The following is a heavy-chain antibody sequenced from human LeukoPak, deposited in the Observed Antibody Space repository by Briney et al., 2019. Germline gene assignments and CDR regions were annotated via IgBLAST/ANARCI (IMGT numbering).Heavy chain of an antibody. Sequence: PGGSLRLSCAASGFTVSSNYMSWVRQAPGKGLEWVSVIYSGGSTYYADSVKGGFTISRDNSKNTLYLQMNSLRAEDTAVYYCARDLGEMATNEQTRSDYWGQGTLVTVSS. V-gene: IGHV3-66*01. CDR2: IYSGGST. CDR3: ARDLGEMATNEQTRSDY. D-gene: IGHD5-24*01. J-gene: IGHJ4*02. CDR1: GFTVSSNY.